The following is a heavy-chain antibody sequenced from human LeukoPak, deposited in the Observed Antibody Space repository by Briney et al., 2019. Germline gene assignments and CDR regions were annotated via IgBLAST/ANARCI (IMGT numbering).Heavy chain of an antibody. CDR2: VYYSGST. J-gene: IGHJ4*02. V-gene: IGHV4-59*01. CDR3: ARGLGDDSGYDPYYFDY. CDR1: GGSISSFY. Sequence: SETLSLTCTVSGGSISSFYWSWIRQSPGKGLEWIGYVYYSGSTNSNPSLKSRVTISADTSKNQFFLRLSSVTAADTAVYYCARGLGDDSGYDPYYFDYWGQGTLVTVSS. D-gene: IGHD5-12*01.